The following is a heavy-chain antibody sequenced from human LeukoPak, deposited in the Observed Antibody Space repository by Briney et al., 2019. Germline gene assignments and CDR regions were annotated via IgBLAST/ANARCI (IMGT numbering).Heavy chain of an antibody. CDR2: IIPILGIA. CDR3: ARASKWLLIDY. CDR1: GGTFSSYA. J-gene: IGHJ4*02. Sequence: GASVKVSCKASGGTFSSYAISWVRQAPEHGLEWMGRIIPILGIANYAQKFQGRVTITADKSTSTAYMELSSLRSEDTAVYYCARASKWLLIDYWGQGTLVTVSS. V-gene: IGHV1-69*04. D-gene: IGHD2-15*01.